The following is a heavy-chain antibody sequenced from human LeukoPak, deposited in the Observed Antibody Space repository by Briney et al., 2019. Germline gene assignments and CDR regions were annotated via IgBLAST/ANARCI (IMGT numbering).Heavy chain of an antibody. V-gene: IGHV3-20*04. D-gene: IGHD7-27*01. CDR2: INWNGGST. CDR3: AREYASLGFDI. CDR1: GFTFSNYW. J-gene: IGHJ3*02. Sequence: GGSLRLSCAASGFTFSNYWMHWVRQAPGKGLEWVSGINWNGGSTAYADSVKGRFTISRDNAKKSLYMQMNSLRDEDTALYYCAREYASLGFDIWGQGTMVTVSS.